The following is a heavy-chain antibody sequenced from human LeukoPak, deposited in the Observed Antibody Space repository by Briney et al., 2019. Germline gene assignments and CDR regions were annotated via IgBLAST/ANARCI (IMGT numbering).Heavy chain of an antibody. CDR2: VNHSGYT. D-gene: IGHD4-17*01. V-gene: IGHV4-34*01. CDR3: ARMTTGHDF. Sequence: SETLSLTCALSGTSFSSYYWSWIRQPPGKGLEWIGEVNHSGYTNDNPSLKSRVTISVDTSKNQFSLRLRSVTAADTGVYFCARMTTGHDFWGQGTLVTVSS. CDR1: GTSFSSYY. J-gene: IGHJ4*02.